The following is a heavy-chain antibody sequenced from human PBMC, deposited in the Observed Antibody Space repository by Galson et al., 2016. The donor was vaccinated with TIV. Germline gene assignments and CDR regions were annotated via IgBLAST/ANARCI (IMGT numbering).Heavy chain of an antibody. V-gene: IGHV4-31*03. CDR2: IFYNGKT. D-gene: IGHD3-9*01. CDR1: GGSISSGAYF. CDR3: ARDQAFIDCVDCPYVPNVFDS. Sequence: TLSLTCTVSGGSISSGAYFCSWIRHHPGKGLEWMGYIFYNGKTNYNPSLKSRITMSVDTSKDQVFLRLSSVTAADTAVYFCARDQAFIDCVDCPYVPNVFDSWGPGTPVIVSS. J-gene: IGHJ3*02.